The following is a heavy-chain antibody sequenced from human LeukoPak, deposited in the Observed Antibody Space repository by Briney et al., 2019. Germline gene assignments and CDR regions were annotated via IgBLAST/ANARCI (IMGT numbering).Heavy chain of an antibody. Sequence: GGSLRLACAASGFTFSSYWMNGVRQAPGKGLVWVSRIASDGSSTTYADSVKGRFSISRDNAKNTLYLQMNSLRAEDTALYYCVKASSSSPQYNWFDAWGQGTLVTVSS. CDR1: GFTFSSYW. V-gene: IGHV3-74*01. J-gene: IGHJ5*02. D-gene: IGHD6-6*01. CDR2: IASDGSST. CDR3: VKASSSSPQYNWFDA.